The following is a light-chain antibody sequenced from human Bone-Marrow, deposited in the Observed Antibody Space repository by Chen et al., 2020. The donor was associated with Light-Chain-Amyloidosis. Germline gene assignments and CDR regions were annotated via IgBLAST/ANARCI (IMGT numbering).Light chain of an antibody. J-gene: IGLJ3*02. CDR3: QVWERSSDRPV. CDR2: DDS. CDR1: NIGSTS. Sequence: SYVLTQPSSVSVAPGQTATIACGGNNIGSTSVPWYQQTPGQAPLLVVYDDSDRPSGIPERLSGSNSGNTATLTISRVEAGDEADDYCQVWERSSDRPVFGGGTKLTVL. V-gene: IGLV3-21*02.